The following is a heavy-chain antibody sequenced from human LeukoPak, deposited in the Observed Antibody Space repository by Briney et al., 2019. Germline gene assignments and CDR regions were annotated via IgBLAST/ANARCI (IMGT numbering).Heavy chain of an antibody. V-gene: IGHV6-1*01. Sequence: SQTLSLTCAISGGSVSSNSAAWNWIRQSPSRGLEWLGRTYYRSKWYNDYAVSVKSRITINPDTSKNQFSLQLNSVTPEDTAVYYCARETTIFGHYYYGMDVWGQGTTVTVSS. D-gene: IGHD3-3*01. CDR1: GGSVSSNSAA. CDR3: ARETTIFGHYYYGMDV. J-gene: IGHJ6*02. CDR2: TYYRSKWYN.